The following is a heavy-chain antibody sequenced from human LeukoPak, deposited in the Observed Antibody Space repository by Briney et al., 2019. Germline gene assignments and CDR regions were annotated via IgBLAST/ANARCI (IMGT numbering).Heavy chain of an antibody. D-gene: IGHD6-13*01. CDR2: IYPGDSDT. J-gene: IGHJ5*02. Sequence: GESLKISCKGSGYSFTSYWIGWVRQMPGKGLEWMGIIYPGDSDTRYSSSFQGQVTISADKSISTAYLQWSSLKASDTAMYYCARPGIAAALASWFDPWGQGTLVTVSS. V-gene: IGHV5-51*01. CDR3: ARPGIAAALASWFDP. CDR1: GYSFTSYW.